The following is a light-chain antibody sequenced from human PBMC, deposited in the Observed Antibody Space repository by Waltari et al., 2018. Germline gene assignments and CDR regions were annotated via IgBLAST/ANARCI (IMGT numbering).Light chain of an antibody. CDR3: CSFAGSSTYV. CDR1: SSDVGSHNL. Sequence: QSALTQPASVSGSPGQSITISCTGTSSDVGSHNLVSWYQQHPGKAPKLMIYDVTKRPLGVSNRFSGSKSGNTASLTISGLQAEDEADYYCCSFAGSSTYVFGTGTKVTVL. CDR2: DVT. J-gene: IGLJ1*01. V-gene: IGLV2-23*02.